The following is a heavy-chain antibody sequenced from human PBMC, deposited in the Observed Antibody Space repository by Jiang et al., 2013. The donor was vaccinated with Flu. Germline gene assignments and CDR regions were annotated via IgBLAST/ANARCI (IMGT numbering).Heavy chain of an antibody. CDR2: INSRGSTI. J-gene: IGHJ4*02. V-gene: IGHV3-48*03. Sequence: VQLLESGGGLVQPGGSLRLSCAASGFTFSSYEMSWVRQAPGKGLEWVSYINSRGSTIYYADSVKGRFTISRDNAENSLYLQMNSLRAEDTAVYYCATDGGSGYDYRLDYFDYWGQGNPGHRLL. CDR3: ATDGGSGYDYRLDYFDY. D-gene: IGHD5-12*01. CDR1: GFTFSSYE.